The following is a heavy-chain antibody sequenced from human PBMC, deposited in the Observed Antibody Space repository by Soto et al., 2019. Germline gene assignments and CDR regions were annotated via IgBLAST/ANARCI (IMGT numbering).Heavy chain of an antibody. CDR2: ISSSGSTI. CDR1: GFTFSSYE. CDR3: ARDLSREAFDI. D-gene: IGHD1-26*01. J-gene: IGHJ3*02. Sequence: GGSLRLSCAASGFTFSSYEMNWVRQAPGKGLEWVSYISSSGSTIYYADSVKGRFTISRDNAKNSLYLQMNSLRAEDTAVYYCARDLSREAFDIWGQGTMVTVSS. V-gene: IGHV3-48*03.